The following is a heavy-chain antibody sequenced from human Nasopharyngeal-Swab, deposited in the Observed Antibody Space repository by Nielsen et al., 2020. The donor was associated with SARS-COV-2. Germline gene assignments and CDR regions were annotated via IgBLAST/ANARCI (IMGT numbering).Heavy chain of an antibody. D-gene: IGHD3-22*01. CDR2: IIPIFGTA. CDR3: ARVAHYYDSSGYPYAFDI. J-gene: IGHJ3*02. Sequence: SVKVSCKASGGTFSSYAISWVRQAPGQGLEWMGGIIPIFGTANYAQKFQGRVTITADESASTAYMELSSLRSEDTAVYYCARVAHYYDSSGYPYAFDIWGQGTMVTVSS. CDR1: GGTFSSYA. V-gene: IGHV1-69*13.